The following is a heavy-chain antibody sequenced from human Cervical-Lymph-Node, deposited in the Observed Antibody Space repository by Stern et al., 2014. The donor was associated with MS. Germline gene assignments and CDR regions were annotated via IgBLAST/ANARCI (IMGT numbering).Heavy chain of an antibody. V-gene: IGHV1-69*06. Sequence: QVQLVESGAEVKKPGSSVKVSCKASGGTFSNYAISWVRQAPGEGLEWMGRIILIFGTTNYEQKFQDRVTITADKSTSTAYMDLSSLRSEDTALYFCAKESYYYHSSGSVSYYYYYGMDVWGQGTTVTVSS. J-gene: IGHJ6*02. D-gene: IGHD3-22*01. CDR2: IILIFGTT. CDR3: AKESYYYHSSGSVSYYYYYGMDV. CDR1: GGTFSNYA.